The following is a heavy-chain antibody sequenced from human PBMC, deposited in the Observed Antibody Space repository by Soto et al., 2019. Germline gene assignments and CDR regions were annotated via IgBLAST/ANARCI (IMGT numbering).Heavy chain of an antibody. CDR3: AKVTVARKYYYYYYYMEV. Sequence: GVSLRLSCSASGFTFDDYAMHWLRPAPGKGLEWVSGISWNSGSIGYADSVKGRFTISRDNANNSLYLQMNSLRAEDTALYYCAKVTVARKYYYYYYYMEVWGKGTTVTVSS. CDR2: ISWNSGSI. CDR1: GFTFDDYA. V-gene: IGHV3-9*01. D-gene: IGHD2-15*01. J-gene: IGHJ6*03.